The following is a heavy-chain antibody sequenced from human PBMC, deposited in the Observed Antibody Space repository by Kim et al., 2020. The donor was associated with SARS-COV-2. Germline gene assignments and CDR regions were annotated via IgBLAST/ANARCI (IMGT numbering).Heavy chain of an antibody. D-gene: IGHD2-2*01. CDR2: IKSKTDGGTA. CDR1: GIPFSNAW. J-gene: IGHJ4*02. V-gene: IGHV3-15*01. Sequence: GGSLRLSCAVSGIPFSNAWFNWVRQSPGKGLECVGRIKSKTDGGTADLAAPVKGRFAISRDDSKNTLSLLMNNVETDDSAVYYCTTVSMRWGQGTLVTVSS. CDR3: TTVSMR.